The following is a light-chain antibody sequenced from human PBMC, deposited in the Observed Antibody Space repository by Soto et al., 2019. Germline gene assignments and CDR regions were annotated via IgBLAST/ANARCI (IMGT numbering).Light chain of an antibody. CDR3: QKYDSASRT. Sequence: DIQMTQSPSSLSASVGDRVTITCRASQGINTYLAWYQRKPGKVPKLLIYAASTLQSGVPSRFSGSGSGTDFTLTISSLQPEDVATYYCQKYDSASRTFGQGTKVEIK. CDR2: AAS. V-gene: IGKV1-27*01. CDR1: QGINTY. J-gene: IGKJ1*01.